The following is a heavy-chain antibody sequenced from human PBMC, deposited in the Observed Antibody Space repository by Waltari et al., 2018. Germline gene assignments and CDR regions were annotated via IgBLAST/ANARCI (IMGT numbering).Heavy chain of an antibody. D-gene: IGHD2-21*01. CDR3: ARDIDGGNSRGGPTFDD. CDR1: GVTLSTNY. Sequence: EVQLVESGGGLVQPGGSLRLSCTASGVTLSTNYMSWVRQPPGKGLEWVSIIYPGGSTYYADSVEDRFTISRDDSKNTIFLQMNTLTVADTAVYYCARDIDGGNSRGGPTFDDWGQGTLVTVSS. CDR2: IYPGGST. V-gene: IGHV3-66*01. J-gene: IGHJ4*02.